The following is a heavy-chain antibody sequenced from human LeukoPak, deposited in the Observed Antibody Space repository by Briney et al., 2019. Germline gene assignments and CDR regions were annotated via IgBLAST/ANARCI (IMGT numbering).Heavy chain of an antibody. D-gene: IGHD4-17*01. CDR2: IRPDGAST. CDR3: ARESIGDYDY. Sequence: GGSLRLSCAASGFTFSNHPMHWVRQAPGKGLESVSVIRPDGASTHYANSVKGRFTISRDNSKNTLHLQMGSLRVEDMAVYYCARESIGDYDYWGQGTLVTVSS. V-gene: IGHV3-64*01. J-gene: IGHJ4*02. CDR1: GFTFSNHP.